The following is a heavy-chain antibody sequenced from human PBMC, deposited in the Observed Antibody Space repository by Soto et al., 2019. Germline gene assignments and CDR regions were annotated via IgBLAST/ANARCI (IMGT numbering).Heavy chain of an antibody. V-gene: IGHV3-48*02. CDR1: GFRFSDHS. CDR3: ARLPKGSLVTD. Sequence: PXGSLRLSCLASGFRFSDHSMTWVRQSPGKGLHWIAYISSSSDNIYYAESVRGRFTVSRDNAKNALFLEMNSLRDDDTATYYCARLPKGSLVTDWGQGNRVTVSS. CDR2: ISSSSDNI. D-gene: IGHD2-21*02. J-gene: IGHJ4*02.